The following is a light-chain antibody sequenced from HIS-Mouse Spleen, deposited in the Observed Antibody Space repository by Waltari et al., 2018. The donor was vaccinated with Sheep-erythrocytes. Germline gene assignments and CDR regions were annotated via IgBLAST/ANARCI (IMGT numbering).Light chain of an antibody. CDR1: SSDVGSYNL. CDR3: CSYAGSSTWV. CDR2: AGS. J-gene: IGLJ3*02. Sequence: QSALTQPASVSGSPGQSITISCTGTSSDVGSYNLVSWYQQHPGKAPTPMIYAGSKRPSGFSNRFSGSKSGNTASLTISGLQAEDEADYYCCSYAGSSTWVFGGGTKLTVL. V-gene: IGLV2-23*01.